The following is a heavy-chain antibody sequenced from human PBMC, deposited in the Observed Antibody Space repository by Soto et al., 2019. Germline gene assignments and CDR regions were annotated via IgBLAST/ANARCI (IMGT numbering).Heavy chain of an antibody. V-gene: IGHV4-30-4*01. CDR2: IYDSGTP. CDR1: GASISSGDYY. J-gene: IGHJ6*02. CDR3: ACDLDD. Sequence: QVQLQESGPGLVKPSQTLSLTCTVSGASISSGDYYWSWIRQPPGKGLEWIGYIYDSGTPYYNPXLXSXATMSGDTSKNEFSLELRSVTAADTAVYYCACDLDDWGQGTTVTVSS.